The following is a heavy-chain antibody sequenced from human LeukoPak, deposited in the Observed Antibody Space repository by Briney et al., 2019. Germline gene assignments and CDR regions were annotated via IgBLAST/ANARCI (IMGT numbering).Heavy chain of an antibody. J-gene: IGHJ4*02. D-gene: IGHD2-15*01. CDR2: IYTSGST. CDR3: AGYCSGRSCPDS. Sequence: SETLSLTCTVSGGSISSYYWSWIRQPAGKGLEWIGRIYTSGSTNYNPSLKSRVTMSVDTSKNQFSLKLSSVSAADTAVYYCAGYCSGRSCPDSWGQGTLVTVSS. V-gene: IGHV4-4*07. CDR1: GGSISSYY.